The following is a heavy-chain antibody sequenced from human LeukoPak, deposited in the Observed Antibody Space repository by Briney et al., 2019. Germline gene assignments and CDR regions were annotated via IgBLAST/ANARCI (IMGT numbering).Heavy chain of an antibody. Sequence: KRSQTLSLTCVVSGDSISSGAYSWSWIRQPPGKGLEWIGYIFHTGSTFYNPSLKSRVTISVDNSKNQFSLRLSSVTAADTAVYYCARELWFANAPGSWLDPWGQGALVTVSS. J-gene: IGHJ5*02. V-gene: IGHV4-30-2*01. CDR2: IFHTGST. CDR3: ARELWFANAPGSWLDP. D-gene: IGHD2-21*01. CDR1: GDSISSGAYS.